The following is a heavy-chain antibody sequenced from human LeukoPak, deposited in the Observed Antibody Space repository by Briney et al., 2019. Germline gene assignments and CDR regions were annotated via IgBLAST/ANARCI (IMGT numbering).Heavy chain of an antibody. V-gene: IGHV4-39*07. J-gene: IGHJ4*02. CDR2: IYYSGST. D-gene: IGHD2-15*01. CDR3: AREYCSGASCKRKAQDYFDY. Sequence: PSETLSLTCTVSGGSISSSSYYWGWIRQPPGKGLEWIGSIYYSGSTYYNPSLKSRVTISVDTSKNQFSLKLSSVTAADTAVYYCAREYCSGASCKRKAQDYFDYWGQGTLVTVSS. CDR1: GGSISSSSYY.